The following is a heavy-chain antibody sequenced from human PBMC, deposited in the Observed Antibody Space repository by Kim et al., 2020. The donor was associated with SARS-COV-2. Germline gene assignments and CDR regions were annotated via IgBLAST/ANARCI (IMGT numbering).Heavy chain of an antibody. Sequence: SVKVSCKASGGTFSSYAISWVRQAPGQGLEWMGGIIPIFGTANYAQKFQGRVTITADESTSTAYMELSSLRSEDTAVYYCASGITIFGVVISYADYWGQGTLVTVSS. D-gene: IGHD3-3*01. J-gene: IGHJ4*02. CDR2: IIPIFGTA. CDR3: ASGITIFGVVISYADY. CDR1: GGTFSSYA. V-gene: IGHV1-69*13.